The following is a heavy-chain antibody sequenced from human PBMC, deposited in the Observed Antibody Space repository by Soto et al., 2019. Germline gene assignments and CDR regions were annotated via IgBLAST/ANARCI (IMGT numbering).Heavy chain of an antibody. CDR1: GYTFTYYA. Sequence: QVQLVQSGPEVKKPGASGKVSCKTPGYTFTYYALHWVRQAPGQGLEWMGWINTGNGKTKYSQNFQGRLTITRDTSATTLYMELSSLRSEDTTVYYCVRFSGIPVWGQGTLVTVSS. CDR2: INTGNGKT. CDR3: VRFSGIPV. J-gene: IGHJ4*02. V-gene: IGHV1-3*04. D-gene: IGHD1-1*01.